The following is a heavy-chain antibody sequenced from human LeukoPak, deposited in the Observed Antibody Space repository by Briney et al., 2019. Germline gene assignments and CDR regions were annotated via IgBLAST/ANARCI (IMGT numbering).Heavy chain of an antibody. Sequence: PSETLSLTCTVSGGSISSSSYYWGWIRQPPGKGLEWIGSIYYSGSTYYNPSLKSRVTIYVDTSKNQFSLKLSSVTAADTAVYYCARNRIAEWWAILTGLYLDVWGKGTTVTISS. CDR2: IYYSGST. V-gene: IGHV4-39*01. CDR1: GGSISSSSYY. D-gene: IGHD3-9*01. CDR3: ARNRIAEWWAILTGLYLDV. J-gene: IGHJ6*03.